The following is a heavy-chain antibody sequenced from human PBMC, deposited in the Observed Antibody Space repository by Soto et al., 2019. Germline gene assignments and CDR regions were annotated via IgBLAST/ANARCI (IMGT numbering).Heavy chain of an antibody. CDR3: ARVQAESSVFDY. CDR1: GGTFSSYA. Sequence: SVKVSCKASGGTFSSYAINWVRQAPGQGLEWMGGIIPSGGSANYAQKFQGRVTITADKSTSTAYMELSSLRSEDTAVYYCARVQAESSVFDYWGQGTLVTVS. CDR2: IIPSGGSA. J-gene: IGHJ4*02. V-gene: IGHV1-69*10. D-gene: IGHD3-3*01.